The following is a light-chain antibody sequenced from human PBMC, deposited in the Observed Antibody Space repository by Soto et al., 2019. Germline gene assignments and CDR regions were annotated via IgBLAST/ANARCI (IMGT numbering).Light chain of an antibody. CDR1: QSVLYSSDNKNF. J-gene: IGKJ1*01. Sequence: DIVMTQSPDSLAVSLGERDTINCKSSQSVLYSSDNKNFLAWYQQKPGQPPKMLIYLASTRGPGVPDRFSGSGSGTDFTLIISSLQAEDVAVYYCQQYYSTPRTFGQGTRVEIK. V-gene: IGKV4-1*01. CDR3: QQYYSTPRT. CDR2: LAS.